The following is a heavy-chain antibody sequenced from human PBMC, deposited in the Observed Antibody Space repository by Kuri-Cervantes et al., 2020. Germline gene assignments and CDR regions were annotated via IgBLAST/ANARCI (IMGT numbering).Heavy chain of an antibody. D-gene: IGHD3-22*01. CDR3: ASGDYYDSSGYPA. CDR2: ISYDGSNK. Sequence: GESLKISCAASGFTFSSYGMHWVRQAPGKGLEWVAVISYDGSNKYYADSVKGRFTISRDNSKNTLFLQMNSLRAEDTAVYYCASGDYYDSSGYPAWSQGTLVTVSS. V-gene: IGHV3-30*03. CDR1: GFTFSSYG. J-gene: IGHJ5*02.